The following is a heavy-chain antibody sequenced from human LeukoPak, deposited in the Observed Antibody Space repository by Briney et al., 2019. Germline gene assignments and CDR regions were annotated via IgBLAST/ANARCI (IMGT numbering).Heavy chain of an antibody. CDR3: ARVASGSYYYYGMDV. V-gene: IGHV1-69*04. CDR2: IIPILGIA. CDR1: GGTFSSYA. J-gene: IGHJ6*02. D-gene: IGHD3-22*01. Sequence: SVKVSCKASGGTFSSYAISWVRQAPGQGLEWMGRIIPILGIANYAQKFQGRVTITADKSTSTAYMELSSLRSEDTAVCYCARVASGSYYYYGMDVWGQGTTVTVSS.